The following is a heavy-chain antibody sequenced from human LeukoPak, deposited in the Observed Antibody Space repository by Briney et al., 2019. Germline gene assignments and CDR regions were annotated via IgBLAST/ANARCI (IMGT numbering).Heavy chain of an antibody. J-gene: IGHJ6*03. Sequence: SETLSLTCAVYGGSFSGYYWSWIRQPPGKGLEWIGEINHSGSTNYNPSLKSRVTISVDTSKNQFSLKLSSVTAADTAVYYCARRRPGDYDFWSGYFRSDYYYMDVWGKGTTVTVSS. V-gene: IGHV4-34*01. CDR2: INHSGST. CDR3: ARRRPGDYDFWSGYFRSDYYYMDV. CDR1: GGSFSGYY. D-gene: IGHD3-3*01.